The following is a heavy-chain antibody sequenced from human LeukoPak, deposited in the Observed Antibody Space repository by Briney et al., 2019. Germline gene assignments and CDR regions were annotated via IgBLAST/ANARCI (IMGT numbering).Heavy chain of an antibody. D-gene: IGHD5-18*01. Sequence: GVSLRLSCAASGFTFSDFYMCWIRQAPGKGLEWVSAISGSGGSTYYADSVKGRFTISRDNSKNTLYLQMNSLRAEDTAVYYCAKAPVGHTAMDQYYFDYWGQGTLVTVSS. CDR2: ISGSGGST. CDR3: AKAPVGHTAMDQYYFDY. J-gene: IGHJ4*02. V-gene: IGHV3-23*01. CDR1: GFTFSDFY.